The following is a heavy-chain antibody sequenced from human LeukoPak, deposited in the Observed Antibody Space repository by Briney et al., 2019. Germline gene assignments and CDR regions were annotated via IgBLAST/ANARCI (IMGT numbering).Heavy chain of an antibody. CDR1: GFTFSSYA. J-gene: IGHJ4*02. D-gene: IGHD6-19*01. CDR2: ISSNGDST. CDR3: ARDVGVAVAGVFDY. V-gene: IGHV3-64*01. Sequence: PGGSLRLSCAASGFTFSSYAMHWVRQAPGKGLEYVSAISSNGDSTYYANSVKGRFTISRDNSKNTLYLQMGSLRAEDMAVYYCARDVGVAVAGVFDYWGQGTLVTVSS.